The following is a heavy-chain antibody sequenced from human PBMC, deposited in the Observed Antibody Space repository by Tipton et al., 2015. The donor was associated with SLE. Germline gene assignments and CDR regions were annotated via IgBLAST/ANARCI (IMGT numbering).Heavy chain of an antibody. CDR3: AREPQYYFGSGTAGYFDY. D-gene: IGHD3-10*01. V-gene: IGHV4-61*02. J-gene: IGHJ4*02. CDR2: IFTSGST. CDR1: GGSISSGSYS. Sequence: TLSLTCTVSGGSISSGSYSWSWIRQPAGKGLEWIGRIFTSGSTNYNPSLKSRVTISVDTSKKQFSLKLSSVTAADTAAYYCAREPQYYFGSGTAGYFDYWGQGTLVTVSS.